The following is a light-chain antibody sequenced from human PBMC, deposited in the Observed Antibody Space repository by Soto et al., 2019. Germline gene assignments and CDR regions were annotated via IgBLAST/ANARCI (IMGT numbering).Light chain of an antibody. CDR1: SSNIGKNY. CDR2: DNN. V-gene: IGLV1-51*01. Sequence: QSVLTQPPSVSAAPGQKVTISCSGSSSNIGKNYVSWYQQLPGTAPKLLIYDNNKRPSGIPDRFSGSKSGTSATLGITGLQTGDEADYYCGTWDSTLNVGVFGGGTKLTVL. CDR3: GTWDSTLNVGV. J-gene: IGLJ3*02.